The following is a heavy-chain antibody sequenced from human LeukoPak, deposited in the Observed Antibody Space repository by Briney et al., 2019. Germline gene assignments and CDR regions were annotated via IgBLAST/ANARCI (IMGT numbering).Heavy chain of an antibody. CDR1: GFTFSNHW. CDR3: ARENSYGSGWFFDY. D-gene: IGHD6-13*01. V-gene: IGHV3-7*01. Sequence: GGSLRLSCAASGFTFSNHWMSWVRQAPGKGLEWVANINQDGSERYCVDSLKGRFTVSRDNGLNSLYLEINSLRAEDTALYYCARENSYGSGWFFDYWGRGTLVTVSS. J-gene: IGHJ4*02. CDR2: INQDGSER.